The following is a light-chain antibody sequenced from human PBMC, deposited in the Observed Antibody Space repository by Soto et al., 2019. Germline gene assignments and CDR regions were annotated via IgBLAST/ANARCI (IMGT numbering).Light chain of an antibody. V-gene: IGKV3-11*01. CDR3: LQRVNWLT. CDR1: QSVGTY. J-gene: IGKJ4*01. Sequence: EIVLTQSPAILSLSPGERATVSCRASQSVGTYLDWFQQKLGQAPRLLIYDASNRATGIPARFSGSGSGTDFTLTISSLEPEDFAVYYCLQRVNWLTFGGGTKVDIK. CDR2: DAS.